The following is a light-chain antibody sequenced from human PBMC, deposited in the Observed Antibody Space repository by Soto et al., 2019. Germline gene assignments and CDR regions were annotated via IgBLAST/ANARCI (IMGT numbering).Light chain of an antibody. Sequence: QSVLTQPASVSGSPGQSITISCTGTSSDVGGYNYVSWYQHHPGKAPKLMIYDVSNRPSGFSNRFSGSKSGNTASLTISGLQTEDEADYYCSSYSSSSVFVVFGGGTQLTVL. CDR2: DVS. J-gene: IGLJ2*01. CDR1: SSDVGGYNY. CDR3: SSYSSSSVFVV. V-gene: IGLV2-14*01.